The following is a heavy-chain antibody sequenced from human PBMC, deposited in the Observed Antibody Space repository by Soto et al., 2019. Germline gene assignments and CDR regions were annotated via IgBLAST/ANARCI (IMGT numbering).Heavy chain of an antibody. J-gene: IGHJ4*02. CDR1: GFSFTTDGMG. Sequence: QITLKESGPTLVKPTQTLTLTCTFSGFSFTTDGMGVGWIRQPPGKALEWLALIYWDDDKRFSPSLKSRLTTIKDASRNQVVLPLTNMDPADTATYYCAHVYWAASGTRYYFDYWGQGTLVTVSS. CDR3: AHVYWAASGTRYYFDY. CDR2: IYWDDDK. D-gene: IGHD1-7*01. V-gene: IGHV2-5*02.